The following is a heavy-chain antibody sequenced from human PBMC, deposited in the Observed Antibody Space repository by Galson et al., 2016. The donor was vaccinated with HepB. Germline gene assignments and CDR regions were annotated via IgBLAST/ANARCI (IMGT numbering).Heavy chain of an antibody. D-gene: IGHD2-2*01. J-gene: IGHJ4*02. CDR2: INSDGSST. CDR3: ARGGSTTCKD. V-gene: IGHV3-74*01. Sequence: SLRLSCAASGFTFSTYWMHWVRHAPGKGLVWVSRINSDGSSTSYADSVKGRFTISRDNAKNTLYLQMNRLRAEDTAVYYCARGGSTTCKDWGQGTLVTVSS. CDR1: GFTFSTYW.